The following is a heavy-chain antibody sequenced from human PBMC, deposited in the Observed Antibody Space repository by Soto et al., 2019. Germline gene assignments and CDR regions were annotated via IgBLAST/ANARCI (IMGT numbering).Heavy chain of an antibody. J-gene: IGHJ6*02. D-gene: IGHD4-4*01. CDR1: GGSISSGGYS. Sequence: PSETLSLTCAVSGGSISSGGYSWSWIRQPPGKGLEWIGYIYQSGSTYYNPSLKSRVTISVDRSRNQFSLKLSSVTAADTAVYFCATQSYSNSGAYYYYAMDVWGQGITVTVSS. V-gene: IGHV4-30-2*01. CDR2: IYQSGST. CDR3: ATQSYSNSGAYYYYAMDV.